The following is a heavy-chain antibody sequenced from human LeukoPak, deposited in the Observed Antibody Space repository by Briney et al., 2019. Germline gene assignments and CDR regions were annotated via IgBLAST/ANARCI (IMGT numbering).Heavy chain of an antibody. V-gene: IGHV3-9*01. D-gene: IGHD3-22*01. CDR2: ISWNSGSI. CDR3: ARDESYYYDSSGNYYGMDV. J-gene: IGHJ6*02. Sequence: GGSLRLSCAAPGFTFDDYAMHWVRQAPGKGLEWVSGISWNSGSIGYADSVKGRFTISRDNAKNSLYLQMNSLRAEDTAVYYCARDESYYYDSSGNYYGMDVWGQGTTVTVSS. CDR1: GFTFDDYA.